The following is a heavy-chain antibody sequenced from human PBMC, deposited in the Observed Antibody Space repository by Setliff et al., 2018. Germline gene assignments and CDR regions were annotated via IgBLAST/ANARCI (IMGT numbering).Heavy chain of an antibody. V-gene: IGHV4-39*01. CDR1: GGSISSRSYY. J-gene: IGHJ4*02. CDR3: ARQSGSGSSPYFDF. CDR2: LYRTANT. D-gene: IGHD3-10*01. Sequence: PSETLSLTCTVSGGSISSRSYYWGWIRQSPGKGLEWIGSLYRTANTYYNPAVRSRVTISPDTSKNQFSLKLTSVTAADTAVYYCARQSGSGSSPYFDFWGQGTLVTVSS.